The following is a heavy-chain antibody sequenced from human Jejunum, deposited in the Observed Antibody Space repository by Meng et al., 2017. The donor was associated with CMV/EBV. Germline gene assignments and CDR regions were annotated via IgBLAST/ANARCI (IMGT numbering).Heavy chain of an antibody. Sequence: FTFSNYWMTWVRQGPGKGLEWVALIWWDGGSTYYADSVKGRFTISRDITKNSLYLQMNSLRTEDTALYYCAKGRRIVGLTGDAFDVWGQGTMVTVSS. J-gene: IGHJ3*01. D-gene: IGHD1-26*01. CDR2: IWWDGGST. V-gene: IGHV3-43*01. CDR1: FTFSNYW. CDR3: AKGRRIVGLTGDAFDV.